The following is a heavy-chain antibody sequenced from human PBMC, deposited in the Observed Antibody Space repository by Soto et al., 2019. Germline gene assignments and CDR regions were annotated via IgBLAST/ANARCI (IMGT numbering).Heavy chain of an antibody. CDR3: ARGSGYDYGS. V-gene: IGHV1-2*02. CDR2: INPNSGGT. CDR1: GYTCTVYY. D-gene: IGHD5-12*01. J-gene: IGHJ5*02. Sequence: ASVKVSCKASGYTCTVYYMHCVRQAPGQGLEWMGCINPNSGGTNYAQKFQGRVTMTRDTSISTAYMELSRLRSDDTAVYYCARGSGYDYGSWGQGTLVTVSS.